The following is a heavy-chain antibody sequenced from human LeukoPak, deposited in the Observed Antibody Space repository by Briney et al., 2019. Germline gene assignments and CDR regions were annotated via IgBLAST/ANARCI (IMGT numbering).Heavy chain of an antibody. CDR1: GFTFSSYS. Sequence: GGSLRLSCAASGFTFSSYSMNWVRQAPGKGLEWVSSISSSSSYIYYADSVKGRFTISRDNAKNSLYLQMNSLGAEDTAVYYCAREISGYDFWSGYLNPADYWGQGTLVTVSS. CDR3: AREISGYDFWSGYLNPADY. CDR2: ISSSSSYI. J-gene: IGHJ4*02. V-gene: IGHV3-21*01. D-gene: IGHD3-3*01.